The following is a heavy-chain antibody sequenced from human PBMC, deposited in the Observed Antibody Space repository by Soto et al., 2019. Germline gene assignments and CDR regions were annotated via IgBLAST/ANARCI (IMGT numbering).Heavy chain of an antibody. CDR2: IYWDDDK. V-gene: IGHV2-5*02. D-gene: IGHD3-22*01. Sequence: QITLKESGPTLVKPTQTLTLTCTFSGFSLSTSGVGVGWIRQPAGKALEWLALIYWDDDKLYSPYLKSRLPSTNDTTKSHVVLTTTNMDPVDTATYYGAHHSSTHRGYPLDCSGQGTLVTVSS. CDR3: AHHSSTHRGYPLDC. CDR1: GFSLSTSGVG. J-gene: IGHJ4*02.